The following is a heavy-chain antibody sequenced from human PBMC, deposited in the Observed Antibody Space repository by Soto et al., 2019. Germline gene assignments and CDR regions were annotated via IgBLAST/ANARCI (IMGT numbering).Heavy chain of an antibody. Sequence: PSETLSLTCTVSGGSISSYYWSWIRQPPGKGLEWVGYIHYSGSTNYSPSLKSRVTISVDTSKNQFSLKLSSVTAADTAVYYCAKSPWFGELSGYDYWGQGTLVTVSS. V-gene: IGHV4-59*01. J-gene: IGHJ4*02. CDR3: AKSPWFGELSGYDY. CDR2: IHYSGST. D-gene: IGHD3-10*01. CDR1: GGSISSYY.